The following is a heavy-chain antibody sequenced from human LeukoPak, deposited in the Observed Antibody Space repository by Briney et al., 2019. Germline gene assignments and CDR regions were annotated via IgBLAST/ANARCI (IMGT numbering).Heavy chain of an antibody. CDR2: IYYSGST. Sequence: PSETLSLTCTVSGGSISSYYWSWIRQPPGKGLEWIGYIYYSGSTNYNPSLKSRVTISVDTSKKQFSLKLSPVTAADTAVYYCARDLWFGEGFDPWGQGTLVIVSS. J-gene: IGHJ5*02. D-gene: IGHD3-10*01. CDR3: ARDLWFGEGFDP. V-gene: IGHV4-59*12. CDR1: GGSISSYY.